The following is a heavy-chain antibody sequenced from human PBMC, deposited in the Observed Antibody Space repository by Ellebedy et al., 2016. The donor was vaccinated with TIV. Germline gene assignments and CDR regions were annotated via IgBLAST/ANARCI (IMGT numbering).Heavy chain of an antibody. CDR2: ISSTGSRT. V-gene: IGHV3-23*01. CDR1: GFTFSSYA. D-gene: IGHD3-22*01. J-gene: IGHJ4*02. Sequence: GESLKISCAASGFTFSSYAMSWVRQAPGKGLEWVSTISSTGSRTYYADSVEGRFIISRDNSKKTRYLQMNSLGAEDTAVYYCAKGRGGGSDTSAPRYYFDYWGLGTLVTVSS. CDR3: AKGRGGGSDTSAPRYYFDY.